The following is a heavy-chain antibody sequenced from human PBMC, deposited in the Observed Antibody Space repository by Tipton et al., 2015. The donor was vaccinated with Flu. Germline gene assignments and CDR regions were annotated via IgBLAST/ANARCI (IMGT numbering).Heavy chain of an antibody. CDR2: ISGSGGRT. CDR3: AKDEGRYSSGSLFDY. CDR1: GFTFSSYA. J-gene: IGHJ4*02. V-gene: IGHV3-23*01. D-gene: IGHD6-19*01. Sequence: SLRLSCAASGFTFSSYAMSWVRQAPGKGLEWVSAISGSGGRTHYADSVKGRFTISRDNSKNTLYLQMNSLRAEDTAVYYCAKDEGRYSSGSLFDYWGQGTLVTVSS.